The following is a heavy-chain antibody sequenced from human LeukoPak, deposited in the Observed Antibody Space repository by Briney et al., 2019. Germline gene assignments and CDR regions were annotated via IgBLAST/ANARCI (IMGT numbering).Heavy chain of an antibody. V-gene: IGHV4-34*01. J-gene: IGHJ6*02. CDR3: ARGRDGYNLQYGMDV. Sequence: SETLSLTCAVYGGSFSGYYWSWIRQPPGKGLEWIGEINHSGSTNYNPSLKSRVTISVGTSKNQSSLKLSSVTAADTAVYYCARGRDGYNLQYGMDVWGQGTTVTVSS. CDR1: GGSFSGYY. CDR2: INHSGST. D-gene: IGHD5-12*01.